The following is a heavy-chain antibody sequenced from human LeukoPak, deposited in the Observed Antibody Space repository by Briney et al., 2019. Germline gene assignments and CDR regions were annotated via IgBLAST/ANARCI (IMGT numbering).Heavy chain of an antibody. Sequence: ASVKVSCKASGYTFTSYGISWVRQAPGQGLEWMGWMNPNSGNTGYAQKFQGRVTMTRNTSISTAYMELSSLRSEDTAVYYCARGKKLESWAYYYYYYGMDVWGQGTTVTVSS. CDR3: ARGKKLESWAYYYYYYGMDV. CDR2: MNPNSGNT. D-gene: IGHD5-24*01. CDR1: GYTFTSYG. J-gene: IGHJ6*02. V-gene: IGHV1-8*02.